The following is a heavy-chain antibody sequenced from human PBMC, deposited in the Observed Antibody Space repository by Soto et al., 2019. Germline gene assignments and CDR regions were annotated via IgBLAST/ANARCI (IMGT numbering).Heavy chain of an antibody. J-gene: IGHJ2*01. V-gene: IGHV3-30-3*01. Sequence: PVGSLRLSCAASGFTFSTHTMHWVRQAPGKGEEWVAIILSDGSNKYHEDSVKGRFTISRDNSKNTLYLQMNSLRVEDTAVYFCVRVPSGYDFRYFDLWGRGTLVTVSS. CDR1: GFTFSTHT. D-gene: IGHD5-12*01. CDR2: ILSDGSNK. CDR3: VRVPSGYDFRYFDL.